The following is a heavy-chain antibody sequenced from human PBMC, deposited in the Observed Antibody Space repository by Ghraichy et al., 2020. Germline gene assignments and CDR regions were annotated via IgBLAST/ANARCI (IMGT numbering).Heavy chain of an antibody. J-gene: IGHJ4*02. V-gene: IGHV4-39*01. Sequence: SETLSLTCTVSGGSISSSSYYWGWIRQPPGKGLEWIGSIYYSGSTYYNPSLKSRVTISVDTSKNQFSLKLSSVTAADTAVYYCARHSTTVDYWGQGTLVTVSS. CDR1: GGSISSSSYY. CDR2: IYYSGST. CDR3: ARHSTTVDY. D-gene: IGHD4-17*01.